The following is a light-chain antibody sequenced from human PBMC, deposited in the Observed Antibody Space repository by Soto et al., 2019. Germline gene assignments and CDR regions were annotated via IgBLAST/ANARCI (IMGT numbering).Light chain of an antibody. Sequence: EIVLTQSPGTLSLSPGEGATLSCRASQSVDDYLAWYQQKPGQAPRLLIYEASIRATGVPARFSGSGSGTDLPLSISRLEPEDSGVYYCQHRRSWPITYCQGTRLEIQ. J-gene: IGKJ5*01. V-gene: IGKV3-11*01. CDR1: QSVDDY. CDR3: QHRRSWPIT. CDR2: EAS.